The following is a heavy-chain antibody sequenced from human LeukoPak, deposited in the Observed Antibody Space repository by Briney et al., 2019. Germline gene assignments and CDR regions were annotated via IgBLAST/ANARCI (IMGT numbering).Heavy chain of an antibody. CDR3: ARRSIVRAITDWYFDL. CDR2: IYPGDSDT. CDR1: RYSFTSYW. J-gene: IGHJ2*01. D-gene: IGHD1-26*01. Sequence: GESLKISCKGSRYSFTSYWIGWVRQMPAKGLEWMGIIYPGDSDTRYSPSFQGQVTISADKSISTDYLQWSSLKASDTAIYYCARRSIVRAITDWYFDLWGRGTLVTVSA. V-gene: IGHV5-51*01.